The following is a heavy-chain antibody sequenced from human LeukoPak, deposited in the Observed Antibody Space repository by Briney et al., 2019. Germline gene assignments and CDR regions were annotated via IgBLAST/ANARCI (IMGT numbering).Heavy chain of an antibody. V-gene: IGHV3-48*03. CDR2: ISSSGSTI. J-gene: IGHJ4*02. CDR3: ASGPVVTKFDY. D-gene: IGHD4-23*01. Sequence: GGSLRLSCAASGFTFSSYEMNWVRQAPGKGLEWVSYISSSGSTIYYADSVKGRFTISRDNAKNSLYLQMNSLRAEDTAVYYCASGPVVTKFDYWGQGTLVTVSS. CDR1: GFTFSSYE.